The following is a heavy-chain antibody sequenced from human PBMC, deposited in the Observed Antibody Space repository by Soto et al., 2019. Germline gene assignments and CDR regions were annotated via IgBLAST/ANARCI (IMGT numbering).Heavy chain of an antibody. CDR1: GFTFSSYW. J-gene: IGHJ4*02. D-gene: IGHD6-6*01. Sequence: GGSLRLSCAASGFTFSSYWMSWVRQAPGKGLEWVANIKQDGSEKYYVDSVKGRFTISRDNAKNSLYLQMNSLRAADTAVYYCARAKSIAARPGPVRPVGYYFDYWGQGTLVTVSS. V-gene: IGHV3-7*01. CDR3: ARAKSIAARPGPVRPVGYYFDY. CDR2: IKQDGSEK.